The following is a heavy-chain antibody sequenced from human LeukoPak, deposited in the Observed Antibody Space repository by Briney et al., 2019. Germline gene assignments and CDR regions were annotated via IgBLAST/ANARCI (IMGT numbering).Heavy chain of an antibody. CDR3: ARDRGYNYGFAFDI. D-gene: IGHD5-18*01. CDR2: ITSNGGST. CDR1: GFTFSTYA. J-gene: IGHJ3*02. Sequence: GGSLRLSCAASGFTFSTYAMHWVRQAPGKGLEYISGITSNGGSTNYANSVKGRLTISRDNSRNTLYLQMGSLRAEDMAVYYCARDRGYNYGFAFDIWGLGTMVTVSS. V-gene: IGHV3-64*01.